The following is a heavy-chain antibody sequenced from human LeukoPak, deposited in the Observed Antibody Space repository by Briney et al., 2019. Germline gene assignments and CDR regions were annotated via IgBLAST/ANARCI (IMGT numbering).Heavy chain of an antibody. J-gene: IGHJ3*02. CDR2: IYSGGGT. CDR1: GFTRRRNY. V-gene: IGHV3-53*01. CDR3: AAVVTVNGFDI. Sequence: WGALRISFGASGFTRRRNYMSRGPPAPGKGVEWVSVIYSGGGTNYADSVKGRFIISRDNSKNTLFLQMNSLRAEDTAVYYCAAVVTVNGFDIWGQGTMVTVSS. D-gene: IGHD2-21*02.